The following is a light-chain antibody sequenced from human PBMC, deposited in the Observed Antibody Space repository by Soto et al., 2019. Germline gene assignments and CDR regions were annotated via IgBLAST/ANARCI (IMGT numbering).Light chain of an antibody. Sequence: DIQMTQSPSTLSASVGDRVTITCRASQNINMWLAWYQQKPGKAPKLLIYDASSLQSGVPSRFGGSESGTDFTLTITSLLPDDCGTYYCQHYSLYSPWTFGEGTKVDIK. CDR3: QHYSLYSPWT. J-gene: IGKJ1*01. CDR1: QNINMW. CDR2: DAS. V-gene: IGKV1-5*01.